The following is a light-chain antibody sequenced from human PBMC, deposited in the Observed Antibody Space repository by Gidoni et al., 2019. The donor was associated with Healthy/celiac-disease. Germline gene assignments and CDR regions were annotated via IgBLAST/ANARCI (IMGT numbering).Light chain of an antibody. J-gene: IGLJ3*02. CDR3: AAWDDSLNGPNWV. Sequence: QSVLTQPPSVSEAPRQRVTISCSGSSSNIGNNAVNWYQQRPGKAPKLLIYYDDLLPSGVSDRFSGSKSGTSASLAISGLQSEDEADYYCAAWDDSLNGPNWVFGGGTKLTVL. CDR2: YDD. CDR1: SSNIGNNA. V-gene: IGLV1-36*01.